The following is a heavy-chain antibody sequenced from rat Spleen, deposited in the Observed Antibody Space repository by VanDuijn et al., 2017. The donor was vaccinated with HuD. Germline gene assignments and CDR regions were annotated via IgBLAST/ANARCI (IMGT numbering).Heavy chain of an antibody. CDR2: IKYDGSST. Sequence: EVQLVESGGGLVQPGRSLKLSCAASGFTLSDYGMHWIRQAPTKGLEWVATIKYDGSSTYYRDSVKGRFTISRDNAKSTLYLQMDSLRSEETATYYCARLGTEAIGNWFTYWGQGTLVTVSS. V-gene: IGHV5-29*01. D-gene: IGHD1-11*01. J-gene: IGHJ3*01. CDR3: ARLGTEAIGNWFTY. CDR1: GFTLSDYG.